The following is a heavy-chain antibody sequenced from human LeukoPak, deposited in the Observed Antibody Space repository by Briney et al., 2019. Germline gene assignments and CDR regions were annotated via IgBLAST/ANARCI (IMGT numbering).Heavy chain of an antibody. CDR3: AREEYSSSLGLGY. CDR2: INPNSGGT. V-gene: IGHV1-2*06. Sequence: EASVKVSCKTSGYTFTGYYMHWVRQAPGQGLEWMGRINPNSGGTNYAQKFQGRVTMTRDTSISTAYMELSRLRSDDTAVYYCAREEYSSSLGLGYWGQGTLVTVSS. CDR1: GYTFTGYY. J-gene: IGHJ4*02. D-gene: IGHD6-6*01.